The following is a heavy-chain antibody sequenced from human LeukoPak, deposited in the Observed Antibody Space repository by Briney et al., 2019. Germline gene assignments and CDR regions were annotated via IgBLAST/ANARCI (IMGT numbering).Heavy chain of an antibody. CDR1: GFIFSSYG. CDR3: AKGYYFDILSGYSSLDS. CDR2: ISYDGGNI. Sequence: GGSLRLSCAASGFIFSSYGMHWVRQAPGKGLEWVAVISYDGGNISYTDSVKGRFTISKDNSKNTLYLQMNSLRAEDTAVYYCAKGYYFDILSGYSSLDSWGQGTLVTVSS. V-gene: IGHV3-30*18. D-gene: IGHD3-9*01. J-gene: IGHJ4*02.